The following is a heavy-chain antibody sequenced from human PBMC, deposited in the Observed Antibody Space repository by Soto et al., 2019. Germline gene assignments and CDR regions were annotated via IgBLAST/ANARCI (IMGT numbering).Heavy chain of an antibody. Sequence: HPGGSLRLSCAASGFTFSSYAMSCVRQAPGKGLEWVSAISGSGGSTYYADSVKGRFTISRDNSKNTLYLQMNSLRAEDTAVYYCAKDAASDYYDSSPGYYGMDVWGQGTTVTVSS. J-gene: IGHJ6*02. CDR1: GFTFSSYA. D-gene: IGHD3-22*01. CDR2: ISGSGGST. V-gene: IGHV3-23*01. CDR3: AKDAASDYYDSSPGYYGMDV.